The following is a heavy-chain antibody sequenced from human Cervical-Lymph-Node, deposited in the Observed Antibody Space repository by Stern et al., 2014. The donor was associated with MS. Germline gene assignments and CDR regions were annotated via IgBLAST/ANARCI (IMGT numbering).Heavy chain of an antibody. J-gene: IGHJ4*02. Sequence: DQLVESGAEVKKPGASVKVSCTASGYTFTGYYMHWVRQAPGKGLEWIGRINPKSGGTNYAQKFQGRVTMTRDTSINTVSMELSRLRSDDTAVYYCAKDPDSIWNPFDYWGQGTLVTVSS. CDR3: AKDPDSIWNPFDY. D-gene: IGHD6-13*01. CDR2: INPKSGGT. CDR1: GYTFTGYY. V-gene: IGHV1-2*06.